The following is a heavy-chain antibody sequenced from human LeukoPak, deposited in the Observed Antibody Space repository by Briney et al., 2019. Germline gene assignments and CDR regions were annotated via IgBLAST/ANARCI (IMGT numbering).Heavy chain of an antibody. CDR1: GFTFSGSA. D-gene: IGHD6-13*01. V-gene: IGHV3-73*01. CDR2: IRDKATNYAT. Sequence: GGSLRLSCAASGFTFSGSAMHWVRQTSEKGLEWVARIRDKATNYATTYAASVKGRFTTSRDNSQVTLDLQMNSLRADDTAVYYCARGAAGDTQGFNWYFDLWGRGTLVTVSS. J-gene: IGHJ2*01. CDR3: ARGAAGDTQGFNWYFDL.